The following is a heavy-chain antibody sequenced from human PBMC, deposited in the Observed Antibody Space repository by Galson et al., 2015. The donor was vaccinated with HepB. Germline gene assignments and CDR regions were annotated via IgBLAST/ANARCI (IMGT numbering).Heavy chain of an antibody. CDR2: INPNSGGT. D-gene: IGHD6-13*01. V-gene: IGHV1-2*04. J-gene: IGHJ6*02. Sequence: SVKVSCKASGYTFTGYYMHWVRQAPGQGLEWMGWINPNSGGTNYAQKFQGWVTMTRDTSISTAYMELSRLRSDDTAVYYCARQQLVGYYYYGMDVWGQGTTVTVSS. CDR3: ARQQLVGYYYYGMDV. CDR1: GYTFTGYY.